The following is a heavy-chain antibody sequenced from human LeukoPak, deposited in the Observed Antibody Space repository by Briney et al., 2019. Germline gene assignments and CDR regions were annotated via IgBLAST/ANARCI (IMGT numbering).Heavy chain of an antibody. CDR1: GGSISSYY. D-gene: IGHD6-19*01. Sequence: SETLSLTCIVSGGSISSYYWSWIRQPPGKGLEWIGYIYYSGSTNYNPSLKSRVTISVGTSKNQFSLKLSSVTTADTAVCYCARSLAVAGYYYNYYMDVWGKGTTVTVSS. J-gene: IGHJ6*03. CDR3: ARSLAVAGYYYNYYMDV. V-gene: IGHV4-59*01. CDR2: IYYSGST.